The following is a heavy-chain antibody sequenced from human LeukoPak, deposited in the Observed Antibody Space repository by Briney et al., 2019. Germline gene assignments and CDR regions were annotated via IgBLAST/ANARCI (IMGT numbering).Heavy chain of an antibody. V-gene: IGHV4-59*01. CDR2: IYYSGST. Sequence: PSETLSLTCTVSGGSISSYYWSWIRQPPGKGLEWIGYIYYSGSTNYNPSLKSRVTISVDTSKNQFSLKLSSVTAADTAVYYCARGVSPHDSSGYSHWGRGTLVTVSS. CDR1: GGSISSYY. J-gene: IGHJ4*02. D-gene: IGHD3-22*01. CDR3: ARGVSPHDSSGYSH.